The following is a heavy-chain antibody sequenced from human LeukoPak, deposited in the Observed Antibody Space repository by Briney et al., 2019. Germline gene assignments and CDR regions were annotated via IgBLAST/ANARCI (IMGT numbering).Heavy chain of an antibody. D-gene: IGHD1-26*01. CDR1: GYTFTSYA. Sequence: GASVKVSCKASGYTFTSYAMHWVRQAPGQRLEWMGWINAGNGNTKYSQKFQGRVTITRDTSASTAYMELSSLRSEDTAVYYCATDLMGATSFDYWGQGTLVTVSS. J-gene: IGHJ4*02. CDR2: INAGNGNT. CDR3: ATDLMGATSFDY. V-gene: IGHV1-3*01.